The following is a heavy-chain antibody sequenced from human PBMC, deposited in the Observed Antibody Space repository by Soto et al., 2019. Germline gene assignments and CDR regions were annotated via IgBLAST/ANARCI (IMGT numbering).Heavy chain of an antibody. CDR3: ARANVDTAMVPMDV. D-gene: IGHD5-18*01. CDR1: GGTFSSYA. Sequence: SVKVSCKASGGTFSSYAISWVRQAPGQGLEWMGGIIPIFGTANYAQKLQGRVTMTTDTSTSTAYMELRSLRSDDTAVYYCARANVDTAMVPMDVWGQGTTVTVSS. CDR2: IIPIFGTA. J-gene: IGHJ6*02. V-gene: IGHV1-69*05.